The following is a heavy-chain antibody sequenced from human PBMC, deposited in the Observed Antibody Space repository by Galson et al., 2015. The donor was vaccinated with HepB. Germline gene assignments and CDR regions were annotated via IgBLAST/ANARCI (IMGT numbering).Heavy chain of an antibody. Sequence: SVKVSCKASGGTFSSYTISWVRQAPGQGLEWMGRNIPILGIANYAQKFQGRVTITADKSTSTAYMELSSLKSEDTAVYYCASGPIVGAPPPGYWGQGTLVTVSS. CDR1: GGTFSSYT. D-gene: IGHD1-26*01. J-gene: IGHJ4*02. CDR2: NIPILGIA. CDR3: ASGPIVGAPPPGY. V-gene: IGHV1-69*02.